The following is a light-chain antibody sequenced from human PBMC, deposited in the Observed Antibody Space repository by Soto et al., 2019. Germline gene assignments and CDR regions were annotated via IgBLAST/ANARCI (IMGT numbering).Light chain of an antibody. CDR2: AAS. J-gene: IGKJ3*01. CDR1: QSISSY. CDR3: QQSYNGPFT. Sequence: IHLTQSPSSLSASVGDRVTITCRASQSISSYLNWYQQKPGKAPKLLIYAASSLQSGVPSRFSGSGSGTDFTLTINSLQPEDFATYYCQQSYNGPFTFGPGTKVDIK. V-gene: IGKV1-39*01.